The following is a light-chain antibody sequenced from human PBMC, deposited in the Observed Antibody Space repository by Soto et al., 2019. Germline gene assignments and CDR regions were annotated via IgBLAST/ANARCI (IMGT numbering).Light chain of an antibody. Sequence: EVVLTQSPGTLSLSPGERATLSCRASQSVSNNYLAWYQQKPGQGPRLLIFGSSDRATGIPDRFSGSGSGTDFALTIRRLEPEDCAVYYCQQYGSPPPYTFGQGTKLEIK. V-gene: IGKV3-20*01. CDR1: QSVSNNY. CDR2: GSS. J-gene: IGKJ2*01. CDR3: QQYGSPPPYT.